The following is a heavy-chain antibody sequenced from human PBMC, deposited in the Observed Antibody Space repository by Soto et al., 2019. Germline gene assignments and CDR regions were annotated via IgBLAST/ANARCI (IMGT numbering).Heavy chain of an antibody. CDR1: GFTFSSYA. J-gene: IGHJ6*02. D-gene: IGHD3-3*01. CDR3: ARAHYDFWSGYYKDYYGMDV. V-gene: IGHV3-30-3*01. Sequence: GGSLRLSCAASGFTFSSYAMHWVRQAPGKGLEWVAVISYDGSNKYYADSVKGRFTISRDNSKNTLYLQMNSLRAEDTAVYYCARAHYDFWSGYYKDYYGMDVWGQGTTVTVSS. CDR2: ISYDGSNK.